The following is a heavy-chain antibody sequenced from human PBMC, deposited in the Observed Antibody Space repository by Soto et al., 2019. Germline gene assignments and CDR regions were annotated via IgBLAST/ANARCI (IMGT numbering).Heavy chain of an antibody. CDR3: GRILRHNHHLPDY. Sequence: SGPTLVNPTETLTLTCTVSGISLSNARTGVSWIRQPPGKALEWLAHIFSNDEKSYRTSLKSRLTISNDTSKSQVVLTMTNVDPVDTATYYCGRILRHNHHLPDYWGQGILVTVSS. CDR2: IFSNDEK. CDR1: GISLSNARTG. V-gene: IGHV2-26*01. J-gene: IGHJ4*02.